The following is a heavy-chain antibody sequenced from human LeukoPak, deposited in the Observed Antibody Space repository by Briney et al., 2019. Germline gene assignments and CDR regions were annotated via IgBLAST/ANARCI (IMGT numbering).Heavy chain of an antibody. D-gene: IGHD6-19*01. CDR1: GGSISSSSYY. CDR2: IYYSGST. V-gene: IGHV4-39*01. J-gene: IGHJ4*02. Sequence: SETLSLTCTVSGGSISSSSYYWGWIRQPPGKGLEWIGSIYYSGSTYCNPSLKSRVTISVDTSKNQFSLKLSSVTAADTAVYYCARQGQWLATYYFDYWGQGTLVTVSS. CDR3: ARQGQWLATYYFDY.